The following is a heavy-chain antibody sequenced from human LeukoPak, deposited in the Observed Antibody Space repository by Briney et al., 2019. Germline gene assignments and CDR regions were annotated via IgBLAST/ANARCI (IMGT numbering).Heavy chain of an antibody. CDR1: GFTFSSYG. J-gene: IGHJ4*02. Sequence: GGSLRLSCAASGFTFSSYGMSWVRQAPGKGLEWVSSISSSSSYIYYADSVKGRFTISRDNAKNSLYLQMNSLRAEDTAVYYCARGYYGSGSSSDYWGQGTLVTVSS. D-gene: IGHD3-10*01. CDR3: ARGYYGSGSSSDY. CDR2: ISSSSSYI. V-gene: IGHV3-21*01.